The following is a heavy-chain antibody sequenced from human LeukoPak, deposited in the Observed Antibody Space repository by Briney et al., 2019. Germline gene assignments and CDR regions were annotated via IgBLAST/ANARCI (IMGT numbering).Heavy chain of an antibody. J-gene: IGHJ3*02. V-gene: IGHV4-39*07. CDR1: GGSISSSSYY. D-gene: IGHD6-13*01. CDR3: ARDSSSSSDAFDI. Sequence: SETLSLTRTVYGGSISSSSYYWGWIRQPPGKGLEWNGSIYYSGSTYYNPSLKSRVTISVDTSKNQFSLKLSSVTAADTSVYYCARDSSSSSDAFDIWGQGTMVTVSS. CDR2: IYYSGST.